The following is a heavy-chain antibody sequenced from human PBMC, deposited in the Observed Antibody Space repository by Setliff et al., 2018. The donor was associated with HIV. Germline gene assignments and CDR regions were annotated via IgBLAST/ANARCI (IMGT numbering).Heavy chain of an antibody. J-gene: IGHJ3*02. CDR2: INPNTGGT. CDR3: ASQFRASDRSCSQHNAFPS. CDR1: GYTFSDYY. Sequence: ASVKVSCKASGYTFSDYYIHWVRQAPGQGFEWMGRINPNTGGTKFAQKFQGSVTMTRGTCISTAYMELRRLRSDDTSVYYCASQFRASDRSCSQHNAFPSWGQGTMFTASS. D-gene: IGHD3-22*01. V-gene: IGHV1-2*06.